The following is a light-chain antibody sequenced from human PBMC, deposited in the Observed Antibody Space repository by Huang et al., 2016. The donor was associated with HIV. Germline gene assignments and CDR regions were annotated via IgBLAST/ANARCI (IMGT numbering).Light chain of an antibody. CDR3: MQSIQPAT. V-gene: IGKV2D-29*02. CDR2: EVS. Sequence: DILMTQTPLSLSVTPGQPASISCNSSQSLLHSDGKTYLYWYLRKPGQSPQLLIVEVSYRFSGVPDRFKGSGSGTDFTLEISRVEAEDVGVYYCMQSIQPATFGQGTKVEIK. J-gene: IGKJ1*01. CDR1: QSLLHSDGKTY.